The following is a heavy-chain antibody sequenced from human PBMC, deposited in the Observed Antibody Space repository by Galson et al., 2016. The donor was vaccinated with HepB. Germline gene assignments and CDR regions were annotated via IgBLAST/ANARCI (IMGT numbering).Heavy chain of an antibody. Sequence: CAISGDSVSSNGAAWNWIRQSPSRGLEWLGRTYYRSKWYNDYAVSVKSRIIINPDTSKNQFSLQLNSVTPEDTAVYYYARAVTGWYDYWGQGTLVTVSS. D-gene: IGHD6-19*01. CDR2: TYYRSKWYN. J-gene: IGHJ4*02. CDR1: GDSVSSNGAA. V-gene: IGHV6-1*01. CDR3: ARAVTGWYDY.